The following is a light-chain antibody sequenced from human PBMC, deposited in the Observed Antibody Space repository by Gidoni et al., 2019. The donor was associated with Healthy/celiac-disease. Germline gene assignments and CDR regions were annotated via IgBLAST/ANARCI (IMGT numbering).Light chain of an antibody. V-gene: IGKV1-33*01. CDR1: QDNSNY. CDR3: QQYDNLSMYT. CDR2: DAS. Sequence: DNQMTPAPSSLSASVGDRVTITCQACQDNSNYLNWYQQKPGKAPKLLIYDASNLETGVPSRFSGSGSGTDFTFTISSLQPEDIATYYCQQYDNLSMYTFGQGTKLEIK. J-gene: IGKJ2*01.